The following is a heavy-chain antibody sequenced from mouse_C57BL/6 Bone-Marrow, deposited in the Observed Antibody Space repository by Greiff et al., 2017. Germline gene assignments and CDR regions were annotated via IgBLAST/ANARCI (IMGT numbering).Heavy chain of an antibody. CDR1: GYTFTDYY. CDR2: IYPGSGNT. V-gene: IGHV1-76*01. D-gene: IGHD3-2*02. Sequence: QLQQSGAELVRPGASVKLSCKASGYTFTDYYINWVKQRPGQGLEWIARIYPGSGNTYYNEKFKGKATLTAEKSSSTAYVQLRSLTSEASAVYFCARRGNSGTFDYWGQGTTLTVSS. CDR3: ARRGNSGTFDY. J-gene: IGHJ2*01.